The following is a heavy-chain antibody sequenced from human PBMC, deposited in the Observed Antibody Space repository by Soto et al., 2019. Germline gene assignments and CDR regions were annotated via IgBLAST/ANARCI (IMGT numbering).Heavy chain of an antibody. Sequence: GGSLRLSCAASGFTFSSYWMHWVRQAPGKGLVWVSRINSDGSSTSYADSVKGRFTISRDNAKNTLYLQMNSLRAEDTAVYYCARDMKYAIFGVVITYYYYYGMDVWGQGTTVTVSS. CDR1: GFTFSSYW. CDR3: ARDMKYAIFGVVITYYYYYGMDV. J-gene: IGHJ6*02. D-gene: IGHD3-3*01. CDR2: INSDGSST. V-gene: IGHV3-74*01.